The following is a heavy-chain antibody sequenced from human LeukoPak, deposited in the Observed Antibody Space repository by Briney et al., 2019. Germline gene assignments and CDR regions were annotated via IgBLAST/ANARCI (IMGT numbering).Heavy chain of an antibody. Sequence: GGSLRLSCAASGFTFSSYWMSWVRQAPGKGLEWVANIKQDGSEKYYVDSVKGRFTISRDNAKNSLYLQMNSLRAEDTAVYYCARDPTGGFGELLYVNWFDPWDQGTLVTVSS. J-gene: IGHJ5*02. CDR3: ARDPTGGFGELLYVNWFDP. D-gene: IGHD3-10*01. V-gene: IGHV3-7*01. CDR1: GFTFSSYW. CDR2: IKQDGSEK.